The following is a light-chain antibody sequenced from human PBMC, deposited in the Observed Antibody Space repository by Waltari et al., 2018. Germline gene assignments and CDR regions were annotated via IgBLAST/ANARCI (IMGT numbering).Light chain of an antibody. J-gene: IGLJ3*02. V-gene: IGLV1-36*01. CDR1: SSNIGTNA. CDR2: YDK. CDR3: AVWDDSLSGLL. Sequence: QSVLSQPPSVSADPGQRVTVSCSGSSSNIGTNAVNWYQRVPGKSPKLLIHYDKMVSPGVPYRFSGSKSGTSASLAISDLQAEDEADYYCAVWDDSLSGLLFGGGTKVTVL.